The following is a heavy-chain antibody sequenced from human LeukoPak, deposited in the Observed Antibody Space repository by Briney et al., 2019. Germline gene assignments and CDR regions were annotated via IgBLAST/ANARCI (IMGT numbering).Heavy chain of an antibody. Sequence: GRSLRLSCAAAGFTVSSYGMHWVRQAPGKGLEWVAFIRYDGSNKYYADSVKGRFTISRDNSKNTLNLQMNSLRAEDTAVYYCAKDFRDYGGNPEYLQHWGQGTLVSVSS. J-gene: IGHJ1*01. CDR3: AKDFRDYGGNPEYLQH. CDR2: IRYDGSNK. V-gene: IGHV3-30*02. D-gene: IGHD4-23*01. CDR1: GFTVSSYG.